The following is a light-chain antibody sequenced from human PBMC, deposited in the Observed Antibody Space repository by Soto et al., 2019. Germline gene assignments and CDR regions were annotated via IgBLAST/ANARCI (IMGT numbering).Light chain of an antibody. CDR2: EVS. CDR1: SGDVGSYNL. CDR3: CSKSGGASVI. V-gene: IGLV2-23*02. Sequence: QSVLTQPASVSESPGQSITISCTGTSGDVGSYNLVSWYQQHPGKVPKLVIYEVSNRPSGVSARFSGSKSGNTASLTISGLQVDDEADYYCCSKSGGASVIFGGGTQLT. J-gene: IGLJ2*01.